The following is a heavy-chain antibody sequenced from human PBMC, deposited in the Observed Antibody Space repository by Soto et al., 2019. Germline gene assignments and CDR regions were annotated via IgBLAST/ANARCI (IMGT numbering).Heavy chain of an antibody. J-gene: IGHJ4*02. V-gene: IGHV4-61*01. CDR3: ARSGSGSGWL. CDR2: IYYSGST. D-gene: IGHD6-19*01. CDR1: GGSVSSGRFY. Sequence: SETLSLTCTVSGGSVSSGRFYWSWSRQPPGKGLEWIGYIYYSGSTKYNPSLRSRVTISVDTSKNQFSLKLTSVAAADTALYYCARSGSGSGWLGGQGTLVTVSS.